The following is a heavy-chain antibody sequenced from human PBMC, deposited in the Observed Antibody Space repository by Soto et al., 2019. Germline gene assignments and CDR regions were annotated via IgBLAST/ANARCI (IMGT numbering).Heavy chain of an antibody. Sequence: EVHLLQSGGGLVQPGGPLRLSCAASGLSFSSFALSWVRQSPGKGLEWVAAVSGRGGDTYYANSVKGRFTISRDNSQNALFLQMNSLRAEDSAIYYCAKDPNYDFWSGFSAVYFDYWGQGTLVTVSS. CDR3: AKDPNYDFWSGFSAVYFDY. V-gene: IGHV3-23*01. CDR1: GLSFSSFA. CDR2: VSGRGGDT. D-gene: IGHD3-3*01. J-gene: IGHJ4*02.